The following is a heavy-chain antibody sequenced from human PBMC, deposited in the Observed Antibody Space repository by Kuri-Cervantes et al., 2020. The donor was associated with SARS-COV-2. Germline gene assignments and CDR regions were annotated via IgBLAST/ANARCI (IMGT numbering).Heavy chain of an antibody. V-gene: IGHV4-61*09. CDR2: LDTSGGT. CDR3: ARAYGFLRYIYYMDV. D-gene: IGHD4-17*01. CDR1: GVPVTGGTYS. J-gene: IGHJ6*03. Sequence: SQTLSLTCAVSGVPVTGGTYSWAWIRQPAGKGLVWIGHLDTSGGTTSNPALRGRVTISLDPSNNQVSLSLTSTSAADTAVYYCARAYGFLRYIYYMDVWGRGTTVTVSS.